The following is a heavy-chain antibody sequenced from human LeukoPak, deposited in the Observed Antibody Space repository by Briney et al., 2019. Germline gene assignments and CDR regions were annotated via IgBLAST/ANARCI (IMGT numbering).Heavy chain of an antibody. CDR2: MNPNSGNT. CDR1: GYTFTSYD. V-gene: IGHV1-8*01. J-gene: IGHJ4*02. CDR3: ARDHRTNWGIFDY. Sequence: ASVKVSCKASGYTFTSYDINWVRQATGQGLEWMGWMNPNSGNTGYAQKFQGRVTMTRNTSISTAYMELSSLRSEDTAVYYCARDHRTNWGIFDYWGQGTLVTVSS. D-gene: IGHD7-27*01.